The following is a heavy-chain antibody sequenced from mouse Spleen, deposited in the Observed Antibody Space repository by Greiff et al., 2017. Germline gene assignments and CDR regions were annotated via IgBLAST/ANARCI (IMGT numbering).Heavy chain of an antibody. J-gene: IGHJ4*01. CDR3: ARCRGYYYYAMDY. CDR1: GYTFTSYW. CDR2: IHPNSGST. Sequence: QVQLQQPGAELVKPGASVKLSCKASGYTFTSYWMHWVKQRPGQGLEWIGMIHPNSGSTNYNEKFKSKATLTVDKSSSTAYMQLSSLTSEDSAVYYCARCRGYYYYAMDYWGQGTSVTVSS. V-gene: IGHV1-64*01. D-gene: IGHD2-3*01.